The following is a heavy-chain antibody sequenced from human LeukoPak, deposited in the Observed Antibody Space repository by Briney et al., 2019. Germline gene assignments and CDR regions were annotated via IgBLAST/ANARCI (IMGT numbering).Heavy chain of an antibody. D-gene: IGHD3-10*01. V-gene: IGHV3-23*01. CDR2: IGGSGGTT. Sequence: PGGSLRLSCAASGFTFSRYTMSWVRQAPGKGLEWVSSIGGSGGTTYYADSVQGRFTISRDNSKNTLYLQMNSLSAEDTAVYYCAKDLSWFGGSLATFSYWGQGTLATVSS. J-gene: IGHJ4*02. CDR3: AKDLSWFGGSLATFSY. CDR1: GFTFSRYT.